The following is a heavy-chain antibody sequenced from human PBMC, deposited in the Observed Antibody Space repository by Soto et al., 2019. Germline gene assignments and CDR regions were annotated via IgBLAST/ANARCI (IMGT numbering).Heavy chain of an antibody. V-gene: IGHV2-5*02. D-gene: IGHD3-3*01. CDR1: GFSLSTTGVA. Sequence: GSGPTLVNPTQTLTLTCSVSGFSLSTTGVAVGWIRQPPGKALECLVLIYWDDDKRYSPSLKSRLTITRDTSKNQVVLTMTDMDPVDTATYYCAHSTYDFWSGYAATEGNRYFDYWGQGTLVTVSS. CDR3: AHSTYDFWSGYAATEGNRYFDY. CDR2: IYWDDDK. J-gene: IGHJ4*02.